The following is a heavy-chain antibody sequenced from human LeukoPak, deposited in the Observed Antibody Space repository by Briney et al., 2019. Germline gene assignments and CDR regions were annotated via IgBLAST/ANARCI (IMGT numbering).Heavy chain of an antibody. V-gene: IGHV3-23*01. CDR1: GFTFDDYA. Sequence: GGSLRLSCAASGFTFDDYAMSWVRQAPGKGLEWVSAISGSGGSTYYADSVKGRFTISRDNSKNTLYLQMNSLRAEDTAVYYCAKAGKLLFNLYGYWGQGTLVTVSS. D-gene: IGHD2-2*01. J-gene: IGHJ4*02. CDR3: AKAGKLLFNLYGY. CDR2: ISGSGGST.